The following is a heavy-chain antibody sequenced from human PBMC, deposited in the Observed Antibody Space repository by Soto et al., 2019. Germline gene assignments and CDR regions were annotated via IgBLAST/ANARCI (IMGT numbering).Heavy chain of an antibody. Sequence: PSETLSLTCTVSGGSISSGGYYWSWIRQHPGKGPEWIGHIYYIGSTYYNPSLKSRVTISVDTSKNQFSLKLSSVTAADTAVYYCARVWSGNSPYFDYWGQGTLVTVSS. J-gene: IGHJ4*02. V-gene: IGHV4-31*03. CDR3: ARVWSGNSPYFDY. CDR2: IYYIGST. D-gene: IGHD2-15*01. CDR1: GGSISSGGYY.